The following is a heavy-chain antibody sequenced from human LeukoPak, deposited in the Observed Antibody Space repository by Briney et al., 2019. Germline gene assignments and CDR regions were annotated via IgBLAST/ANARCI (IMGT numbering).Heavy chain of an antibody. CDR2: IYSGGTT. CDR1: GFPVRSRY. CDR3: AGLEGGPTDGR. Sequence: QPGGSLTLSCEVSGFPVRSRYMTWVRQAPGKGLECVSVIYSGGTTYYIDSVKDRFTISRDNSKSTMYLEMNNLRVEDTAVYYCAGLEGGPTDGRWGQGTLVTVSS. V-gene: IGHV3-53*01. D-gene: IGHD1-26*01. J-gene: IGHJ4*03.